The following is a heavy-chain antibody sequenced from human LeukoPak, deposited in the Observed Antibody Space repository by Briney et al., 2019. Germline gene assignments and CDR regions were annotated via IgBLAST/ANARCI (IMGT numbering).Heavy chain of an antibody. V-gene: IGHV1-8*01. D-gene: IGHD2-2*01. J-gene: IGHJ6*03. CDR2: MNPNSGNT. Sequence: ASVKVSCKASGYTFTSYDINWVRQATGQGLEWMGWMNPNSGNTGYAQKFQGRVTMTRNTSISTAYMELSSLRSEDTAVYYCAVLGYCSSTSCPWDYYYYYMDVWGKGTTVTVSS. CDR3: AVLGYCSSTSCPWDYYYYYMDV. CDR1: GYTFTSYD.